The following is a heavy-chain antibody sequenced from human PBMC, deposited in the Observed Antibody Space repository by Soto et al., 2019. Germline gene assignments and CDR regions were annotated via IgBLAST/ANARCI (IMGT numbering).Heavy chain of an antibody. V-gene: IGHV1-18*01. J-gene: IGHJ4*02. Sequence: EASVKLSCKASGYTLASCGSSWVRQAPGQGLEWMGWISAYNGNTNYAQKLQGRVTMTTDTSTSTAYMELRSLRSDDTAVYYCARDQMTTVTRHDYWGQGTLVTVSS. D-gene: IGHD4-17*01. CDR2: ISAYNGNT. CDR1: GYTLASCG. CDR3: ARDQMTTVTRHDY.